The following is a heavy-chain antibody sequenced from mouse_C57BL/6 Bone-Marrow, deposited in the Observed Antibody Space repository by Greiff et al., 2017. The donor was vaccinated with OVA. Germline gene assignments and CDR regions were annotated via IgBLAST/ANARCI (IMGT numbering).Heavy chain of an antibody. J-gene: IGHJ3*01. Sequence: EVQGVESGGGLVKPGGSLKLSCAASGFTFSSYAMSWVRQTPEKRLEWVATISDGGSYTYYPDNVKGRFTISRDNDKNNLYLQMSHLKSEDTAMYYSARSPYGLFAYWGQGTLVTVSA. CDR3: ARSPYGLFAY. CDR2: ISDGGSYT. CDR1: GFTFSSYA. V-gene: IGHV5-4*01. D-gene: IGHD1-1*02.